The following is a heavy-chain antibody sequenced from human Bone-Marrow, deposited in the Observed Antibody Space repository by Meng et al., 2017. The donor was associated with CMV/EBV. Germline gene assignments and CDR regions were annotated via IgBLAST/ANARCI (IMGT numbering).Heavy chain of an antibody. D-gene: IGHD7-27*01. Sequence: YGDTVTGYYIHWVRQAPGQGLEWMGWINPNGGATNYLQKFQGRVTMTRDTSVNTVYMELRRLASDDTAVYYCALGGRAIGGLAWFDPWGQGTLVTVSS. J-gene: IGHJ5*02. CDR2: INPNGGAT. CDR1: GDTVTGYY. V-gene: IGHV1-2*02. CDR3: ALGGRAIGGLAWFDP.